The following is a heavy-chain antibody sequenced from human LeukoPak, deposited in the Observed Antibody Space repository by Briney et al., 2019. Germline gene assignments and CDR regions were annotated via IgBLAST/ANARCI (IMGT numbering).Heavy chain of an antibody. V-gene: IGHV4-39*07. Sequence: SETLSLTCTVSGGSISSSSYYWGWIRQPPGKGLEWIGSIYYSGSTYYNPSLKSRVTMSVDTSRNQFSLKLTSVTAADTAVYYCARGDFWNGYYNYWGQGTLVTFSS. CDR2: IYYSGST. J-gene: IGHJ4*02. D-gene: IGHD3-3*01. CDR1: GGSISSSSYY. CDR3: ARGDFWNGYYNY.